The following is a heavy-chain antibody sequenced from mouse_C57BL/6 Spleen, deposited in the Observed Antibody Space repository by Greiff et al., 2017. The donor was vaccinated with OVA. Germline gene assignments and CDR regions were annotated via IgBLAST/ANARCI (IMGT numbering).Heavy chain of an antibody. CDR1: GFNIKDDY. J-gene: IGHJ4*01. CDR3: ALNYYGTAYAMDY. CDR2: IDPENGDT. D-gene: IGHD1-1*01. Sequence: EVQRVESGAELVRPGASVKLSCTASGFNIKDDYMHWVKQRPEQGLEWIGWIDPENGDTEYASKFQGKATITADTSSNTAYLQLSSLTSEDTAVYYCALNYYGTAYAMDYWGQGTSVTVSS. V-gene: IGHV14-4*01.